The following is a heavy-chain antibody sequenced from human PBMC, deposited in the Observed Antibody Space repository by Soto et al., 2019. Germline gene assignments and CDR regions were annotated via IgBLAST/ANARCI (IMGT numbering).Heavy chain of an antibody. V-gene: IGHV3-33*06. CDR1: GFTFSSYG. CDR3: AKPLSSGRLYYYGMDV. Sequence: LRLSCASSGFTFSSYGMHWVRQAPGKGLEWVAVIWYDGSNKYYADSVKGRFTISRDNSKNTLYLQMNSLRAEDTAVYYCAKPLSSGRLYYYGMDVWGQGTTVTVSS. CDR2: IWYDGSNK. D-gene: IGHD3-10*02. J-gene: IGHJ6*02.